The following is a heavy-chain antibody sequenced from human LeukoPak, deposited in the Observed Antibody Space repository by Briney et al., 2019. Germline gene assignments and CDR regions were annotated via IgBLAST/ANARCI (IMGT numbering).Heavy chain of an antibody. V-gene: IGHV4-34*01. CDR1: GGSFSGYY. J-gene: IGHJ4*02. CDR3: ARDYDSSGYYGY. D-gene: IGHD3-22*01. CDR2: INHSGST. Sequence: SETLSLTCAVYGGSFSGYYWSWIRQPPGKGLEWIGEINHSGSTSYNPSLKSRVTISVDTSKNQFSLKLSSVTAADTAVYYCARDYDSSGYYGYWGQGTLVTVSS.